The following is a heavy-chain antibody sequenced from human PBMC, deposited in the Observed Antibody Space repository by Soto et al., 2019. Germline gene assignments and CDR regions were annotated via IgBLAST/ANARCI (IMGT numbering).Heavy chain of an antibody. CDR1: GFTFSSYA. CDR3: ARAPLQVPLMYYYDSSGPHDY. V-gene: IGHV3-30-3*01. CDR2: ISYDGSNK. D-gene: IGHD3-22*01. J-gene: IGHJ4*02. Sequence: GGSLRLSCAASGFTFSSYAMHWVRQAPGKGLEWVAVISYDGSNKYYADSVKGRFTISRDNSKNTLYLQMNSLRAEDTAVYYCARAPLQVPLMYYYDSSGPHDYWGQGTLVTVSS.